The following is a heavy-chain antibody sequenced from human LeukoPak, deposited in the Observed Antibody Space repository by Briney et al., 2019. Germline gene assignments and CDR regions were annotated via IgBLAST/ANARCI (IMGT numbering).Heavy chain of an antibody. J-gene: IGHJ4*02. CDR1: GGSISSYY. D-gene: IGHD6-19*01. V-gene: IGHV4-59*08. CDR2: IYYSGST. CDR3: ARQESSGRYN. Sequence: SETPSLTCTVSGGSISSYYWSWIRQPPGKGLEWIGYIYYSGSTNYNPSLKSRVTISVDTSKNQFSLKLSSVTAADTAVYYCARQESSGRYNWGQGTLVTVSS.